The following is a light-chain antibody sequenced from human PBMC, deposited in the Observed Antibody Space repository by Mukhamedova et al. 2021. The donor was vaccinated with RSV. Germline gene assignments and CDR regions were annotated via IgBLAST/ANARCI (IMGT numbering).Light chain of an antibody. CDR2: GAS. Sequence: ASQSVSSSYLAWYQQKPGQAPRLLIYGASSRATGIPDRFSGSGSGTDFTLTISRLEPEDFAVYYCQQYGSSPRTFGPGTKVDIK. J-gene: IGKJ3*01. CDR1: QSVSSSY. V-gene: IGKV3-20*01. CDR3: QQYGSSPRT.